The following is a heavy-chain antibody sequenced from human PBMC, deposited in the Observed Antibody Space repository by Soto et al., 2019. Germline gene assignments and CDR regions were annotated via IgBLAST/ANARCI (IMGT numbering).Heavy chain of an antibody. CDR3: AFADPYYYYGMDV. J-gene: IGHJ6*02. CDR2: INHSGST. Sequence: PSETLSLTCAVYGGSFSGYYLTWIRQPPGTGLEWIGEINHSGSTNYNPSLKSRVTISVDTSKNQFSLKLSSVTAADTAVYYCAFADPYYYYGMDVWGQGTTVTVSS. V-gene: IGHV4-34*01. CDR1: GGSFSGYY.